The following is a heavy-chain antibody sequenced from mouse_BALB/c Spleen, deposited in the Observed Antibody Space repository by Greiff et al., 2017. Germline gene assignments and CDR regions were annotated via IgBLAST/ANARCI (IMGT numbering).Heavy chain of an antibody. J-gene: IGHJ4*01. Sequence: QVQLKQSGAELARPGASVKMSCKASGYTFTSYTMHWVKQRPGQGLEWIGYINPSSGYTNYNQKFKDKATITADTSSNTAYLQLSSLTSEDTAVYYCARSGASTGTLDYWGQGTSVTVSS. CDR2: INPSSGYT. CDR3: ARSGASTGTLDY. V-gene: IGHV1-4*01. CDR1: GYTFTSYT. D-gene: IGHD4-1*02.